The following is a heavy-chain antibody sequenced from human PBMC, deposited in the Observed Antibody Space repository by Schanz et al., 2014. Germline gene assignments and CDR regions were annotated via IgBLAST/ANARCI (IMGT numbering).Heavy chain of an antibody. V-gene: IGHV3-33*01. CDR2: IGYDGSEK. D-gene: IGHD3-3*01. Sequence: QVQLVESGGGVVQPGRSLRLSCATSGLNFDYYGMNWVRQAPGKGLEWVANIGYDGSEKYYVDSVKGRFTISRDNSKNTLYLQMNSLRVEDTAVYYCARQPGRITVSGVVSNWFDPWGQGTRVTVSS. CDR1: GLNFDYYG. CDR3: ARQPGRITVSGVVSNWFDP. J-gene: IGHJ5*02.